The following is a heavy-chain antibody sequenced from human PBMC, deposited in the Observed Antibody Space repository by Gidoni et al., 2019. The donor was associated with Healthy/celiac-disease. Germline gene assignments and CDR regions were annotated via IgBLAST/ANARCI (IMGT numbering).Heavy chain of an antibody. CDR2: IYWNDDK. CDR3: ATIQEYYDFWSTIDY. CDR1: GFSLSTSGVG. V-gene: IGHV2-5*01. J-gene: IGHJ4*02. Sequence: QITLKESGPTLVKPTQTLTLTCTFSGFSLSTSGVGVGWIRQPPGKALEWLALIYWNDDKRYSPSLKSRLTITKDTSKNQVVLTMTNMDPVDTATYYCATIQEYYDFWSTIDYWGQGTLVTVSS. D-gene: IGHD3-3*01.